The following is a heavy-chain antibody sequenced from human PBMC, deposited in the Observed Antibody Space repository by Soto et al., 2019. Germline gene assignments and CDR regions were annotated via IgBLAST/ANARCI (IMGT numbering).Heavy chain of an antibody. CDR1: GFTFTDYG. Sequence: GSLRLSCAASGFTFTDYGMHWVRQAPGKRLEWVAVLSNDGRDQHSADSVKGRFAISRDNSKNTLYLQMNGLRAEDTAIYYCAREGSYDTMDYWGLGTLVTVSS. CDR2: LSNDGRDQ. D-gene: IGHD3-22*01. CDR3: AREGSYDTMDY. J-gene: IGHJ4*02. V-gene: IGHV3-30*03.